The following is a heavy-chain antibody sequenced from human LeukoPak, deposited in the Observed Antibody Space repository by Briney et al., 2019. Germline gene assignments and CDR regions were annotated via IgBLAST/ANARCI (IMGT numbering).Heavy chain of an antibody. J-gene: IGHJ4*02. CDR3: AKDLFYYYDSSGYSYFDY. D-gene: IGHD3-22*01. CDR2: ISGSGGST. CDR1: GFTFSSYA. Sequence: GGSLRLSCAASGFTFSSYAMSWVRQAPGKGLEWVSAISGSGGSTYYADSVKGRFTISRDNSKNTLYLQMNSLRAEDTAVYYCAKDLFYYYDSSGYSYFDYWGQGTLVTVSS. V-gene: IGHV3-23*01.